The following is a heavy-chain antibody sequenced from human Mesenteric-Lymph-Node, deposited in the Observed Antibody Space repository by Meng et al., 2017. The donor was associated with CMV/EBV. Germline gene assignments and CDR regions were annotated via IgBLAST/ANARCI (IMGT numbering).Heavy chain of an antibody. CDR3: ARGFDVVVPAATGYYFDY. D-gene: IGHD2-2*01. CDR1: GFTFSSYG. J-gene: IGHJ4*02. V-gene: IGHV4-39*01. Sequence: GSLRLSCAASGFTFSSYGMHWVRQAPGKGLEWIGSIYYSGDTYYNPSLKSRVTISVDTSKNQFSLKLSSVTAADTAVYYCARGFDVVVPAATGYYFDYWGQGTLVTVSS. CDR2: IYYSGDT.